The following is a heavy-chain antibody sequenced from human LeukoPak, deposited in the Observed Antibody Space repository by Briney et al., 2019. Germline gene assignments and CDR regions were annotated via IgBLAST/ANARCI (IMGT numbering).Heavy chain of an antibody. Sequence: RGSLRLSCAASGFTLSNYGIHWVRQAPGKGLEWVAVISYDGTRPYYTDSVKGHFTLSRDNSKNTVYLQMSTLRADDTAVYYCAKGAVTTLKNWYLDLWGRGTLVTVSS. CDR3: AKGAVTTLKNWYLDL. J-gene: IGHJ2*01. CDR1: GFTLSNYG. CDR2: ISYDGTRP. V-gene: IGHV3-30*18. D-gene: IGHD4-17*01.